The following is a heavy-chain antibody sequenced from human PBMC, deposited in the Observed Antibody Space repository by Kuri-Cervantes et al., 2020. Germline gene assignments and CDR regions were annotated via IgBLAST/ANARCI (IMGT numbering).Heavy chain of an antibody. CDR3: ARQDSTSWYYFDY. CDR1: GYSISSGYY. V-gene: IGHV4-38-2*02. J-gene: IGHJ4*02. Sequence: SETLSLTCTVSGYSISSGYYWGWIRQPPGKGLEWIGSIYHSGSTYYNPSLKSRVTISVDTSKNQFSLKLSSVTAADTAMYYCARQDSTSWYYFDYWGQGTLVTVSS. CDR2: IYHSGST. D-gene: IGHD6-13*01.